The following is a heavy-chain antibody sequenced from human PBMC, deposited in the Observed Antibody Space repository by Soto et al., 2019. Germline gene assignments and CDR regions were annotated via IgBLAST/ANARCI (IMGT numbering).Heavy chain of an antibody. CDR1: GFSFKNYA. V-gene: IGHV3-23*01. Sequence: EVQLLESGGDLVQPGGSLRVSCVASGFSFKNYAMTWVRQAPGKGLECVSIISGSLGRTYYADSVKGRFTISRDDSTNTLYLQMRGLRVEDTAIYYCAKDIGPTVGTWGYFGMDVWGQGTTVTVSS. J-gene: IGHJ6*02. CDR3: AKDIGPTVGTWGYFGMDV. D-gene: IGHD6-13*01. CDR2: ISGSLGRT.